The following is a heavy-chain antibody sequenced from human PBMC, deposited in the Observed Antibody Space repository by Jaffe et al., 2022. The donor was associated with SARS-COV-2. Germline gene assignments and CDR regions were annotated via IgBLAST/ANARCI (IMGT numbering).Heavy chain of an antibody. J-gene: IGHJ4*02. Sequence: QVQLVESGGGVVQPGGSLRLLCAASGITFRNYGMHWVRQAPGKGLEWVAFIWYDASNQNYADSVKGRFTISRDNSKNTLYLQMNSLRADDTAVYYCATDSSQRNFNYWGQGTLVTVSS. CDR1: GITFRNYG. CDR2: IWYDASNQ. CDR3: ATDSSQRNFNY. D-gene: IGHD6-19*01. V-gene: IGHV3-30*02.